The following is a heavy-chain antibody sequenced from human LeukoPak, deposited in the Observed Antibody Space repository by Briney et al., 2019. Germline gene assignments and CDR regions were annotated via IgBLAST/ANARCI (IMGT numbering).Heavy chain of an antibody. Sequence: SETLSLTCTVSGGSISSGGYYWSWIRQHPGKGLEWIGYIYYSGSTYYNPSLKSRVTISVDTSKNQFSLKLSSVTAADTAVYYYARADSSGYSLYAFDIWGQGTMVTVSS. J-gene: IGHJ3*02. CDR1: GGSISSGGYY. D-gene: IGHD3-22*01. CDR3: ARADSSGYSLYAFDI. V-gene: IGHV4-31*03. CDR2: IYYSGST.